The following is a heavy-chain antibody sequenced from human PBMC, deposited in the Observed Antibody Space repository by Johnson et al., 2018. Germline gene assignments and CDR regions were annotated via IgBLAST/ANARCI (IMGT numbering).Heavy chain of an antibody. CDR2: ISYDGSNK. CDR1: GFTFSSYG. V-gene: IGHV3-30*18. CDR3: AKEERYYYYMDV. Sequence: QVQLVQSGGGVVQPGRSLRLSCAASGFTFSSYGMHWVRQAPGKGLEWVAVISYDGSNKYYADSVKGRFTISRDNSKNTLYLQMNSLRAEDTAVYYCAKEERYYYYMDVWGKGTTVTVSS. J-gene: IGHJ6*03.